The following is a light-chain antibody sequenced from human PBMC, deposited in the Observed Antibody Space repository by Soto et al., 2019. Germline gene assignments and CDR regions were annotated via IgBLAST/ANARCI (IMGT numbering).Light chain of an antibody. V-gene: IGLV2-18*02. J-gene: IGLJ1*01. CDR2: EVS. CDR3: SSYTSSSTLCV. Sequence: QSALTQPPSVSGSPGQSVTISCTGTSTDFVSYNRVSWYQQPPGTAPKLMIYEVSKRPSGVPDRFSGSKSGNTASLTISGLQAADEADYYCSSYTSSSTLCVFGTGTKLTVL. CDR1: STDFVSYNR.